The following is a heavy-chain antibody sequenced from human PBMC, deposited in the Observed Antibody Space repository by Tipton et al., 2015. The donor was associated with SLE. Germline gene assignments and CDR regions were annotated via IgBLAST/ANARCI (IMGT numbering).Heavy chain of an antibody. CDR3: ARRDSSSWSPIDF. J-gene: IGHJ4*02. CDR1: GGSISSGGYY. D-gene: IGHD6-13*01. Sequence: TLSLTCTVSGGSISSGGYYWSWIRQHPGKGLEWIGYIYYSGSTYYNPSLKSRVTISVDTSKNHFSLKLSSVTAADTAVYYCARRDSSSWSPIDFWGQGTLVTVSS. V-gene: IGHV4-31*03. CDR2: IYYSGST.